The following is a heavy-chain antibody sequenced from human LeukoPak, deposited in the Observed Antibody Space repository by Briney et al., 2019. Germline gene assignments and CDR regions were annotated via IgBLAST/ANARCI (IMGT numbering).Heavy chain of an antibody. CDR1: GFTFSNYA. D-gene: IGHD3-16*02. Sequence: GGSLRLSCAASGFTFSNYAMHWVRQAPDKGLEWVAVVSYDGSNKYYADSVKGRFTVSRDNSKNTLYLQMNSLRAEDTAVYYCAIGDSLGELSSSFEYWGQGTLVTVSS. CDR2: VSYDGSNK. J-gene: IGHJ4*02. CDR3: AIGDSLGELSSSFEY. V-gene: IGHV3-30*04.